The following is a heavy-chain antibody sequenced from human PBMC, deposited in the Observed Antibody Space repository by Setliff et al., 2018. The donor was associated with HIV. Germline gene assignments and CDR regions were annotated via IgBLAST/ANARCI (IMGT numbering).Heavy chain of an antibody. CDR1: GYTFRNYA. CDR2: IDSGNGNT. V-gene: IGHV1-3*04. Sequence: ASVKVSCKASGYTFRNYAVHWVRQAPGQRLEWMGWIDSGNGNTKISPKFQDRVTIIRDTSATTVYMEVNSLRSEDTAVYYCARISGNDRGGYYYHYFGYWGQGTQVTVSS. J-gene: IGHJ4*02. D-gene: IGHD3-22*01. CDR3: ARISGNDRGGYYYHYFGY.